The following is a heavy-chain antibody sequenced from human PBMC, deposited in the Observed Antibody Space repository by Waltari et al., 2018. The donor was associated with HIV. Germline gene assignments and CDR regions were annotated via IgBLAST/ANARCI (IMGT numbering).Heavy chain of an antibody. J-gene: IGHJ4*02. CDR3: ARGGRTDYDSSGYPFDY. Sequence: QVQLQQWGAGLLKPSETLSLTCAVYGGSFSGYYWSWIRQPPGKGLEWIGEINHSGSTNYNPSLKSRVTISVDTSKNQFSLKLSSVTAADTAVYYCARGGRTDYDSSGYPFDYWGQGTLVTVSS. CDR2: INHSGST. CDR1: GGSFSGYY. V-gene: IGHV4-34*01. D-gene: IGHD3-22*01.